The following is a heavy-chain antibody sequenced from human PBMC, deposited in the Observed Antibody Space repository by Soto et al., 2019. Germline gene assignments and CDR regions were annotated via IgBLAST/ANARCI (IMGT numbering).Heavy chain of an antibody. CDR3: AREDYAGASPRFDY. Sequence: GGSLRLSCAASGFIFSSYTMAWVRQAPGKGLEWVSSISSSSSNIEYADSVKGRFSVSRDNANNSLFLQINSLRAEDTAIYYCAREDYAGASPRFDYWGLGALVTVSS. V-gene: IGHV3-21*01. D-gene: IGHD4-17*01. CDR2: ISSSSSNI. CDR1: GFIFSSYT. J-gene: IGHJ4*02.